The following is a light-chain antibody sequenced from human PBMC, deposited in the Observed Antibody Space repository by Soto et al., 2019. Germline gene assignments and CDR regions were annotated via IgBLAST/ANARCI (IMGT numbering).Light chain of an antibody. CDR1: RSNIWAGYD. V-gene: IGLV1-40*01. Sequence: QSVLTQPPSLSGAPGPRVTISCTGSRSNIWAGYDVHWYQQLPGTAPKLLIYHNSDRPSGVPDRFSGSKSGTSASLAITGLQAEDEADYYCQSYDSGLSAFYVFGTGTKVTVL. CDR2: HNS. J-gene: IGLJ1*01. CDR3: QSYDSGLSAFYV.